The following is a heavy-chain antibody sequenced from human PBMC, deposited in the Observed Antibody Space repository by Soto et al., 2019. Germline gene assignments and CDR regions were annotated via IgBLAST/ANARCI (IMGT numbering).Heavy chain of an antibody. CDR2: TYYRSKWYN. CDR3: ARSAVDFWSGYYMYYFDY. Sequence: SQTLSLTCAISGDSVSSNSAAWNWIRQSPSRGPEWLGRTYYRSKWYNDYAVSMKSRITINPDTSKNLFSLQLNSVTPEDTAVYYCARSAVDFWSGYYMYYFDYWGQGTLVTVSS. CDR1: GDSVSSNSAA. V-gene: IGHV6-1*01. J-gene: IGHJ4*02. D-gene: IGHD3-3*01.